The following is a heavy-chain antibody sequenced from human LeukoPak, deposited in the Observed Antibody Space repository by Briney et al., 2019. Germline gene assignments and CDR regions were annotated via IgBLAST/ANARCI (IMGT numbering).Heavy chain of an antibody. CDR3: ARDRGYYDSSGYTPIDY. V-gene: IGHV3-21*01. Sequence: GGSLRLSCAASGFTFSSYSMNWVRQAPGKGLEWVSSISSSSIYIYYADSVKGRFTISRDNAKNSLYLQMNSLRAEDTAVYYCARDRGYYDSSGYTPIDYWGQGTLVTVSS. CDR2: ISSSSIYI. CDR1: GFTFSSYS. D-gene: IGHD3-22*01. J-gene: IGHJ4*02.